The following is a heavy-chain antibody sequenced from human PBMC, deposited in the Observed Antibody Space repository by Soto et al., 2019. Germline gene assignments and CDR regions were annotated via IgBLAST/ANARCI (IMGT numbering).Heavy chain of an antibody. CDR1: GFTFSSYA. D-gene: IGHD2-15*01. J-gene: IGHJ3*02. CDR3: ARGDCSGGSCYSGPDAFDI. V-gene: IGHV3-64*01. Sequence: EVQLVESGGGLVQPGGSLRLSCAASGFTFSSYAMHWVRQAPGKGLEYVSAISSNGGSTYYANSVKGRFTISRDNSKNTLYLHMGSLRAEDMAVYYCARGDCSGGSCYSGPDAFDIWGQGTMVTVSS. CDR2: ISSNGGST.